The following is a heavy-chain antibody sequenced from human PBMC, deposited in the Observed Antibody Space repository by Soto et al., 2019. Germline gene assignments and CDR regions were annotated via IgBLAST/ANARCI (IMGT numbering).Heavy chain of an antibody. V-gene: IGHV3-74*01. CDR2: INRDGSSI. Sequence: PGGSLRLSCAASGFTFSSYWMHWVRQAPGKGLVWVSLINRDGSSINYADSARGRVTISRDNAKNTLYLQVNGLRAEDTAVYYCAREIATTGEYYFDYWGQGILVTVSS. CDR1: GFTFSSYW. J-gene: IGHJ4*02. CDR3: AREIATTGEYYFDY. D-gene: IGHD6-13*01.